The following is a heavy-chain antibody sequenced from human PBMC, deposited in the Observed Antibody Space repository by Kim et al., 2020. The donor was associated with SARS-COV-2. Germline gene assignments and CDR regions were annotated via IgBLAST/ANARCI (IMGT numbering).Heavy chain of an antibody. V-gene: IGHV4-39*01. CDR1: GGSIGRSTYY. D-gene: IGHD6-6*01. J-gene: IGHJ4*02. CDR3: ARQGPHSSSVIDY. Sequence: SETLSLTCTVSGGSIGRSTYYWVWIRQPPGKGLEWIGSVFYSGTTSYNPSLTSRVTIAGDTAKNQFSLKLDSVTAADTAVYFCARQGPHSSSVIDYWGQGTLVTVSS. CDR2: VFYSGTT.